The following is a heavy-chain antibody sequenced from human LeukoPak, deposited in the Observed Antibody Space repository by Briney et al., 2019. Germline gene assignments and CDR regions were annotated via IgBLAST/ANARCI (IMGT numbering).Heavy chain of an antibody. CDR3: AKDEGGGPCYFDY. CDR1: GFTFSSYA. J-gene: IGHJ4*02. V-gene: IGHV3-23*01. D-gene: IGHD2-15*01. CDR2: ISGSGNST. Sequence: GGSLRLSCAASGFTFSSYAMSWVRQAPGKGLEWVSAISGSGNSTYYADSVKGRFTISRDNSKNTLYLQMNSLRDAYADVYYCAKDEGGGPCYFDYWDQGTLVTVSS.